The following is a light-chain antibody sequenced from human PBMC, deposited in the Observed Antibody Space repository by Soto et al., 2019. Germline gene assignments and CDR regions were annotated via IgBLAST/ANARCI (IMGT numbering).Light chain of an antibody. CDR3: MQALQTPA. Sequence: DIVMTQSPLSLPVTPGEPASISCRSSQSLQHSNGYNYLDWYLQKPGQSPQILIYLASNRASEVPERFSGSGSGTDFTLKISRVEAEDVGVYYCMQALQTPAFGQGTKVEIK. CDR1: QSLQHSNGYNY. CDR2: LAS. V-gene: IGKV2-28*01. J-gene: IGKJ1*01.